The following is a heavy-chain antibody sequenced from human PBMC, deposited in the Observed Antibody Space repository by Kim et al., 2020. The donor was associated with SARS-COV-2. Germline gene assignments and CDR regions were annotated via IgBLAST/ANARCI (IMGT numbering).Heavy chain of an antibody. D-gene: IGHD1-26*01. J-gene: IGHJ4*02. V-gene: IGHV5-51*01. Sequence: TRYSPSFQGQVTNSADKSISTAYLQWSSLKASDTAMYYCARRTRSWYVDYWGQGTLVTVSS. CDR3: ARRTRSWYVDY. CDR2: T.